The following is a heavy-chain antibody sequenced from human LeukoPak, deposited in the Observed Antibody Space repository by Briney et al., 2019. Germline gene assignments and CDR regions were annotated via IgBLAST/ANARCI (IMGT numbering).Heavy chain of an antibody. CDR2: ISVSGGST. D-gene: IGHD4-17*01. CDR3: VNLVDGDYVHNFDY. J-gene: IGHJ4*02. Sequence: GGSLRLSCAASGFTFSSYAMSWVRQAPGKGLEWVSAISVSGGSTYYADSVKGRFTISRDNSKNTLYLQMSSLRAEDTAVYYCVNLVDGDYVHNFDYWGQGTLVTVSS. CDR1: GFTFSSYA. V-gene: IGHV3-23*01.